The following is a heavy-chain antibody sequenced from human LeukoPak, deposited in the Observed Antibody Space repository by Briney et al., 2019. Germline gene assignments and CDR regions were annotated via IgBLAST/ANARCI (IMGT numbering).Heavy chain of an antibody. Sequence: SETLSLTCTVSGGSISSYYWSWIREPPGKGLEWIGYIYYSGSTNYNPSLKSRGTISVDTSKNQFSLKLSSVTAADTAVYYFAREDWQLDYYYYMDVWLKGTTVTVSS. V-gene: IGHV4-59*12. CDR3: AREDWQLDYYYYMDV. CDR1: GGSISSYY. CDR2: IYYSGST. J-gene: IGHJ6*03. D-gene: IGHD6-6*01.